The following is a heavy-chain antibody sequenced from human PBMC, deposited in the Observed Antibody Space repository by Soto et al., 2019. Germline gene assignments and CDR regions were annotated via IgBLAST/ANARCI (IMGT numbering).Heavy chain of an antibody. J-gene: IGHJ4*02. Sequence: EVQLLESGGGLAQPGGSLRLSCAASGFTFSTYAMSWVRQAPGKGLEWVSAISNDGYSTYYADSVRGRFTISRDSSKSTLYLQMNILTAEDTAVYYCAKDMRIQLWLLYLDSWGQGTLVAVSS. D-gene: IGHD5-18*01. CDR2: ISNDGYST. CDR3: AKDMRIQLWLLYLDS. CDR1: GFTFSTYA. V-gene: IGHV3-23*01.